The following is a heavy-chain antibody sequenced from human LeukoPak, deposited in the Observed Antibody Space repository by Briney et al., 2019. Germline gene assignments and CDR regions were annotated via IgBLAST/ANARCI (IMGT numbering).Heavy chain of an antibody. J-gene: IGHJ4*02. CDR3: ARGRGSLDY. V-gene: IGHV4-34*01. CDR1: GGSFSGYY. D-gene: IGHD2-15*01. CDR2: INHSGST. Sequence: SQTLSLTCAVYGGSFSGYYWSWIRQPPGKGLEWIGEINHSGSTNYNPSLKSRVTISVDTSKNQFSLKLSSVTAADTAVYYCARGRGSLDYWGQGTLVTVSS.